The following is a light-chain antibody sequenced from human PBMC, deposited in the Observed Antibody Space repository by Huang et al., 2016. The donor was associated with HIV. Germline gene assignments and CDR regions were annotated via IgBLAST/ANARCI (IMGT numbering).Light chain of an antibody. J-gene: IGKJ2*01. Sequence: DILLTQSPDSLAVSLGERATLTCRSSRSLLFASNSKNFLAWYQQKPGQSPKLLMYMASVRESGVPERFTGSGSGTEFTLTIASLHAEDVAVYYCQQFYNMPYTFGRGTRLEI. CDR2: MAS. CDR3: QQFYNMPYT. V-gene: IGKV4-1*01. CDR1: RSLLFASNSKNF.